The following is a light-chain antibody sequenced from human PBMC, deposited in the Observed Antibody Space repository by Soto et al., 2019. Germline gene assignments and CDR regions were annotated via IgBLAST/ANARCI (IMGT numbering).Light chain of an antibody. J-gene: IGLJ1*01. CDR3: SSYTSSSTLV. CDR1: SSNIGAGYD. Sequence: QPVLTQPPSVSGAPGQRVTISCTGTSSNIGAGYDVHWYQQFPGTAPKLMIYEVSNRPSGVSNRFSGSKSGNTASLTISGLQAEDEADYYCSSYTSSSTLVFGTGTKVTVL. V-gene: IGLV1-40*01. CDR2: EVS.